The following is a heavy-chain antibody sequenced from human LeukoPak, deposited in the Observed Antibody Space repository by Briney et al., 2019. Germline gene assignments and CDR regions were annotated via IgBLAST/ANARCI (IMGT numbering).Heavy chain of an antibody. Sequence: ASVKVSCKASGYTFTSYGISWVRQAPGQGLEWMGLISAYNGNTNYAQKLQGRVTMTTDTSTSTAYMELRSLRSDDTAVYYCARELYYYDSSGYGPMYYFDYWGQGTLVTVSS. V-gene: IGHV1-18*01. J-gene: IGHJ4*02. CDR3: ARELYYYDSSGYGPMYYFDY. CDR1: GYTFTSYG. D-gene: IGHD3-22*01. CDR2: ISAYNGNT.